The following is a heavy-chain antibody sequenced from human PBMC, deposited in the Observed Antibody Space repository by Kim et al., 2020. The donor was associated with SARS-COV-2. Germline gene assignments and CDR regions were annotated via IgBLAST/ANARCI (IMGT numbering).Heavy chain of an antibody. D-gene: IGHD3-22*01. V-gene: IGHV4-31*03. Sequence: SETRSLTCTVSGGSISSGGYYWSWIRQHPGKGLEWIGYIYYSGSTYYNPSLKSRVTISVDTSKNQFSLKLSSVTAADTAVCYCARFDSSGSLGGGLDYWGQGTLVTVSS. J-gene: IGHJ4*02. CDR2: IYYSGST. CDR1: GGSISSGGYY. CDR3: ARFDSSGSLGGGLDY.